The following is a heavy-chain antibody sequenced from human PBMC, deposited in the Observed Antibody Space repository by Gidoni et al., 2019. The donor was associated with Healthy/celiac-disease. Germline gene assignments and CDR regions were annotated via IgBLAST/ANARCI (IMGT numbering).Heavy chain of an antibody. Sequence: SVKGRFTISRDNSKNTLYLQMNSLRAEDTAVYYCARALTEVVAGTGRGFDYWGQGTLVTVSS. V-gene: IGHV3-30*01. D-gene: IGHD6-19*01. CDR3: ARALTEVVAGTGRGFDY. J-gene: IGHJ4*02.